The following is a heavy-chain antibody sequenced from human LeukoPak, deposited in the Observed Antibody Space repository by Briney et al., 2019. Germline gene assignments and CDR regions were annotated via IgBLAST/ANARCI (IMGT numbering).Heavy chain of an antibody. CDR1: GGSLSRYY. CDR3: SRIGCGLGPETCYNP. CDR2: VSPGGYT. V-gene: IGHV4-34*07. D-gene: IGHD2-21*01. J-gene: IGHJ5*02. Sequence: PSETLSLTHAVCGGSLSRYYWRGIRQSPARGREGIGEVSPGGYTKYNPSLKSRVTISVDTPENQLSLRLYSLTAAHTPPYYFSRIGCGLGPETCYNPWAQGPLVTVSS.